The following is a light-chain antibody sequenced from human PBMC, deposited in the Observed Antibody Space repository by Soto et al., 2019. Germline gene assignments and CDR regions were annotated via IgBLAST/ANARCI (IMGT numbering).Light chain of an antibody. J-gene: IGKJ2*03. CDR2: SAS. V-gene: IGKV1-39*01. CDR3: QHGYVAPYS. CDR1: QDINVY. Sequence: DIQMTQSPSYVSASICDEVTITCRASQDINVYLNWYQQKPGEVPKLLIYSASTLHSGVPSRFTGSGSETDFTLTIRSLQPEDFATYYCQHGYVAPYSFGQGTKVDI.